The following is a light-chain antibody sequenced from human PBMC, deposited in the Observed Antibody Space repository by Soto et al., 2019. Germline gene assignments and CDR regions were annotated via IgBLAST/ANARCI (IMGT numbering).Light chain of an antibody. J-gene: IGKJ1*01. CDR2: SAS. Sequence: EIVFTQSPGTLSLSPGERGTLSCRASQNLGTLYLAWFQQKSGQAPRLLIYSASRRATGIPDRFTGSGSGTDFTLPINRVEPEDFEVYFCQQYAGSPRTFGQGTKVDIK. V-gene: IGKV3-20*01. CDR1: QNLGTLY. CDR3: QQYAGSPRT.